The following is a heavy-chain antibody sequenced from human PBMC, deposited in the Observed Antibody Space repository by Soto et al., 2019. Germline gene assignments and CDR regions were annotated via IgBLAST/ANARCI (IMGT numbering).Heavy chain of an antibody. Sequence: SETLSLTCAVPSGSISSSNWWSWVRQPPGKGLEWIGEIYHSGSTNYNPSLKSRVTISVDKSKNQFSLKLSSVTAADTAVYYCARAGQDYIWGSYRADAFDIWGQGTMVTVSS. D-gene: IGHD3-16*02. CDR2: IYHSGST. CDR3: ARAGQDYIWGSYRADAFDI. V-gene: IGHV4-4*02. CDR1: SGSISSSNW. J-gene: IGHJ3*02.